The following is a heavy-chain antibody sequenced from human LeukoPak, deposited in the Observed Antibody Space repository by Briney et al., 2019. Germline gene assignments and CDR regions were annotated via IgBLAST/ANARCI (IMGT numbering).Heavy chain of an antibody. CDR2: ISSSGSTI. D-gene: IGHD6-6*01. V-gene: IGHV3-11*01. CDR3: ARSRVAARRGRWFDP. Sequence: GGSLRLSCAASGFTFSDYYMSWIRQAPGKGLEWVSYISSSGSTIYYADSVKGRFTISRDNAKNSLYLQMNSLRAEDTAVYCCARSRVAARRGRWFDPWGQGTLVTVSS. CDR1: GFTFSDYY. J-gene: IGHJ5*02.